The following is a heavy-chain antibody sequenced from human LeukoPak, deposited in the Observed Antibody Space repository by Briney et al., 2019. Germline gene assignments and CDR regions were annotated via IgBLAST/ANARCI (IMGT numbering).Heavy chain of an antibody. CDR3: ARGLGSPSSDAFDI. CDR2: IYHSGST. CDR1: GGSISSGGYS. J-gene: IGHJ3*02. D-gene: IGHD3-16*01. Sequence: PSETLSLTCAVSGGSISSGGYSWSWIRQPPGKGLEWIGYIYHSGSTYYNPSLKSRVTISVDRSKNQFSLKLSSVTAADTAVYYFARGLGSPSSDAFDIWGQGTMVTVSS. V-gene: IGHV4-30-2*01.